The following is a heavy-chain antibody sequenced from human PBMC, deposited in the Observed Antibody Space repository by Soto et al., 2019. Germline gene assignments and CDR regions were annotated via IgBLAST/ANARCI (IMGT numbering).Heavy chain of an antibody. J-gene: IGHJ5*02. CDR1: GGSISSGGYS. V-gene: IGHV4-30-2*01. CDR3: ARAAYSSSWYEGRDWFDP. Sequence: QLQLHESGSGLVKPSQTLSLTCAVSGGSISSGGYSWSWIRQPPGKGLEWIGYIYHSGSTYYNPSLKSRVTISVDRSKNQFSLKLSSVTAADTAVYYCARAAYSSSWYEGRDWFDPWGQGTLVTVSS. D-gene: IGHD6-13*01. CDR2: IYHSGST.